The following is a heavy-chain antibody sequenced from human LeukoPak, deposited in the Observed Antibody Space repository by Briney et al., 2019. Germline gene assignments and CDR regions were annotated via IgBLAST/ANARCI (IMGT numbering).Heavy chain of an antibody. J-gene: IGHJ3*02. Sequence: SETLSLTCTVSGGSISSSSYYWGWIRQPPGKGLEWIGSIYYSGSTYYNPSLKSRVTISVDTSKNQFSLKLSSVTAADTAVYYCARDLGRQEGRGHDAFDIWGQGTMVTVSS. CDR2: IYYSGST. CDR1: GGSISSSSYY. V-gene: IGHV4-39*07. CDR3: ARDLGRQEGRGHDAFDI.